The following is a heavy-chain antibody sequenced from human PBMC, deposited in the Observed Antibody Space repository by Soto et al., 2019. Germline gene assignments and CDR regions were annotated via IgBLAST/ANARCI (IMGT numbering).Heavy chain of an antibody. CDR2: ISGSGGST. D-gene: IGHD3-10*01. Sequence: GGSLRLSCAASGFTFSSYAMSWVRQAPGKGLEWVSAISGSGGSTYYADSVKGRFTISRDNSKNTLYLQMNSLRAEDTAVYSCAKAHYGSGSYYPELFDYWGQGTLVTVSS. CDR1: GFTFSSYA. CDR3: AKAHYGSGSYYPELFDY. V-gene: IGHV3-23*01. J-gene: IGHJ4*02.